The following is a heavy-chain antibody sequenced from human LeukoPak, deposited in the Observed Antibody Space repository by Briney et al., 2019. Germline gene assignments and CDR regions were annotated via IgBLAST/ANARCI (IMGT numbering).Heavy chain of an antibody. D-gene: IGHD3-3*01. CDR2: ISGSGGST. Sequence: GGSQRLSCAASGFTFSSYAMSWVRQAPGKGLEWVSAISGSGGSTYYADSVKGRFTISRDNSKNTLYLQMNSLRAEDTAVYYCAKSDFWSGYTAMYNWFDPWGRGTLVTVSS. CDR3: AKSDFWSGYTAMYNWFDP. V-gene: IGHV3-23*01. J-gene: IGHJ5*02. CDR1: GFTFSSYA.